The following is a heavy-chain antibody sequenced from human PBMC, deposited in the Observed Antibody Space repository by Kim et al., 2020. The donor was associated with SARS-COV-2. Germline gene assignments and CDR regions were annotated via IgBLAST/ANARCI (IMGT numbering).Heavy chain of an antibody. V-gene: IGHV3-74*01. D-gene: IGHD5-12*01. CDR3: ARDGYTSEYI. J-gene: IGHJ3*02. Sequence: STSYADSVKGRFTISRDNAKNTLYLQMNSLRAEDTAVYYCARDGYTSEYIWGQGTMVTVSS. CDR2: ST.